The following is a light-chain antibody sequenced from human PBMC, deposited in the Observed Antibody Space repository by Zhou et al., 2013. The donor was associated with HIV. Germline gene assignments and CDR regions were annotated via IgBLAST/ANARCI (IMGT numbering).Light chain of an antibody. V-gene: IGKV1-39*01. CDR2: ATS. Sequence: DIQMTQSPSSLSASVGDRVTITCRASQSISSYLHWYQQKPGKAPNLLIYATSSLQSGVPSRFTGSGSGTDFTLTISSLQPEDFATYYCQQSYGSLLTFGQGTRLDI. CDR1: QSISSY. CDR3: QQSYGSLLT. J-gene: IGKJ5*01.